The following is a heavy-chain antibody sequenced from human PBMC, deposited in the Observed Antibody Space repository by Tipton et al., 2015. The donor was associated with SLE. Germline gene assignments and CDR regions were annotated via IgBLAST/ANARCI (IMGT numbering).Heavy chain of an antibody. CDR2: MYSSGTP. CDR3: ARNGAGYYSAGFFDY. CDR1: GLSVNTNF. V-gene: IGHV3-66*01. D-gene: IGHD3-22*01. Sequence: SLRLSCVVSGLSVNTNFMSWVRQAPGKGLEWPAVMYSSGTPFYAESVKGRFTISRDNSRNTLDLQMNSLGLEDTAVYYCARNGAGYYSAGFFDYWGPGTLVSVS. J-gene: IGHJ4*02.